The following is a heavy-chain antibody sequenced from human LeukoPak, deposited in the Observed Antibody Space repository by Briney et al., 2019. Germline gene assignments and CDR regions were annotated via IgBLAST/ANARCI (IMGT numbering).Heavy chain of an antibody. CDR2: IYSGGST. CDR1: GFTVSSNC. Sequence: GGSLRLSCAASGFTVSSNCMSWVRQAPGKGLEWVSVIYSGGSTYYADSVKGRFTISRDNSKNTLYLQMNSLRAEDTAVYYCARGTLGTYYYDSSGYYYEYWGQGTLVTVSS. J-gene: IGHJ4*02. D-gene: IGHD3-22*01. CDR3: ARGTLGTYYYDSSGYYYEY. V-gene: IGHV3-66*02.